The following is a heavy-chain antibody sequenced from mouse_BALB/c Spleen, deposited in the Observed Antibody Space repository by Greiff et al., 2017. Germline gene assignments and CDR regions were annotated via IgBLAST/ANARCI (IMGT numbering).Heavy chain of an antibody. Sequence: EVLLVESGGDLVKPGGSLKLSCAASGFTFSSYGMSWVRQTPDKRLEWVATISSGGSYTYYPDSVKGRFTISRDNAKNTLYLQMSSLKSEDTAMYYCARRVWYWGQGTLVTVSA. CDR1: GFTFSSYG. D-gene: IGHD1-1*02. CDR3: ARRVWY. J-gene: IGHJ3*01. V-gene: IGHV5-6*01. CDR2: ISSGGSYT.